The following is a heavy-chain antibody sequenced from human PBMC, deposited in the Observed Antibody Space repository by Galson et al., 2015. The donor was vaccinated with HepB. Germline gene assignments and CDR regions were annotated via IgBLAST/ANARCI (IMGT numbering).Heavy chain of an antibody. CDR1: GDSVSSNSAA. D-gene: IGHD2-2*01. CDR2: TYYRSKWYN. CDR3: ARDPGVNCSSTSCRNYYYYYYMDV. V-gene: IGHV6-1*01. J-gene: IGHJ6*03. Sequence: CAIFGDSVSSNSAAWNWIRQSPSRGLEWLGRTYYRSKWYNDYAVSVKSRITINPDTSKNQFSLRLNSVTPEDTAVYYCARDPGVNCSSTSCRNYYYYYYMDVWGKGTTVTVSS.